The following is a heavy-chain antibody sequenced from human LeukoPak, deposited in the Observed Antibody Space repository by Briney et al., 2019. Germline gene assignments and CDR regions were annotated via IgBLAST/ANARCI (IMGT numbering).Heavy chain of an antibody. CDR1: GFTFTNAW. D-gene: IGHD1-20*01. CDR2: IKSKADGETT. CDR3: STLTSRGLSDS. J-gene: IGHJ4*02. Sequence: GGSLRLSCAASGFTFTNAWMNWVRQAPGKGLEWVGRIKSKADGETTDYAAPVKGRFTFSRDDSKNMLYLQMNSLKSEDTAVYYCSTLTSRGLSDSWGQGTLVTVSS. V-gene: IGHV3-15*07.